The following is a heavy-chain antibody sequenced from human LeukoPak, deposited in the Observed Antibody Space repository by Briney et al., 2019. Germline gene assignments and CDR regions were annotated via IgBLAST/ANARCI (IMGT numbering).Heavy chain of an antibody. V-gene: IGHV3-23*01. CDR1: GFTFNNYL. CDR3: AKECDYSPGHKFDL. J-gene: IGHJ4*02. Sequence: GGSLSLSFAASGFTFNNYLMSWVRPAPGKGLEWVSVLFTGGGRTLYADSVKGRFTISGDTSRTTLYLQMNGLRAEDTAVYYCAKECDYSPGHKFDLWGQGTLVTVSS. D-gene: IGHD3-10*01. CDR2: LFTGGGRT.